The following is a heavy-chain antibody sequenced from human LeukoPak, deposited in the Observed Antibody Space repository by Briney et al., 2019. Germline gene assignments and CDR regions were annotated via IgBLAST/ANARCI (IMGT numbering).Heavy chain of an antibody. CDR2: IDYSGST. Sequence: LGNPFPHCTVSGGPIRTFHLSLIPAPPRKGLEWIAYIDYSGSTSYNPSLKSRVSISIDTSKNQFSLRLSSVTAADTAVYYCARLNGGNWGQGTLVTVSS. CDR1: GGPIRTFH. D-gene: IGHD3-16*01. CDR3: ARLNGGN. J-gene: IGHJ4*02. V-gene: IGHV4-59*08.